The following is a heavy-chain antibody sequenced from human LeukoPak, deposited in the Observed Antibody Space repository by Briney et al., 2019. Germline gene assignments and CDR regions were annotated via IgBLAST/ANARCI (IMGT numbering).Heavy chain of an antibody. V-gene: IGHV4-4*07. J-gene: IGHJ4*02. CDR1: GGSISSYY. D-gene: IGHD3-22*01. Sequence: SETLSLTCTVSGGSISSYYWSWIRQPAGKGLEWIGRIYTSGSINYNPSLKSRVTMSVDTSKNQFSLKLSSVTAADTAVYYCARTDYDSSGYYYDRWGQGTLVTVSS. CDR3: ARTDYDSSGYYYDR. CDR2: IYTSGSI.